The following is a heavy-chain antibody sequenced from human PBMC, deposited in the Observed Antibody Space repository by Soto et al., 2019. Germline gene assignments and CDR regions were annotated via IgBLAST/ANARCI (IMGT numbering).Heavy chain of an antibody. J-gene: IGHJ4*02. CDR2: ISCCGGST. V-gene: IGHV3-23*01. CDR1: GFNFKKFA. D-gene: IGHD6-19*01. CDR3: AKAXGXQWLVPHLDN. Sequence: EVHLLESGGGVVQPGGSLRLSCVASGFNFKKFAMAWVRQAPGEGLEWVSGISCCGGSTSYADSVKGRFSIARDDSKNTLSLQMNSLRVEDTAQYYCAKAXGXQWLVPHLDNWGQGTLVTVS.